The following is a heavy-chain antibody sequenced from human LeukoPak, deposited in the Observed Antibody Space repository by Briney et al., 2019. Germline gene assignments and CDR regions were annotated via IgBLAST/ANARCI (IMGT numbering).Heavy chain of an antibody. V-gene: IGHV4-39*07. CDR3: ARRNGRGWTVTTGWGMVSWCAFDI. CDR2: IYYSGST. Sequence: SETLSLTCTVSGGSISSSSYYWGWIRQPPGKGLEWIGSIYYSGSTYYNPSLKSRVTISVDTSKNQFSLKLSSVTAADTAVYYCARRNGRGWTVTTGWGMVSWCAFDIWGQGTMVTVSS. J-gene: IGHJ3*02. D-gene: IGHD4-17*01. CDR1: GGSISSSSYY.